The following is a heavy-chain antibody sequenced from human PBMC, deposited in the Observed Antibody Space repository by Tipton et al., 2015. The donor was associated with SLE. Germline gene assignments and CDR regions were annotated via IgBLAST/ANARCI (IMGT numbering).Heavy chain of an antibody. CDR3: ARRGYKSWYFDL. CDR1: AGSISSSY. Sequence: TLSLTCTVSAGSISSSYWSWIRQPPGRGLEWIGYLSYSGSTNYNPSLKSRVTISVDTSRNQFSLRLTSVTAADTAVYYCARRGYKSWYFDLWGRGALVTVSS. CDR2: LSYSGST. V-gene: IGHV4-59*08. J-gene: IGHJ2*01. D-gene: IGHD5-24*01.